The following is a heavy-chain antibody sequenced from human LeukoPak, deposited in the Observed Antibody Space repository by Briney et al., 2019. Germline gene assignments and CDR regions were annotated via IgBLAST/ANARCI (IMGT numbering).Heavy chain of an antibody. J-gene: IGHJ2*01. D-gene: IGHD3-22*01. CDR3: ARDQVSMIVLQTTNCYFDL. CDR2: INQDGSEI. Sequence: GGSLRLSCAASGFTFSNYWMSWVRQAPGKGLEWLANINQDGSEIYYVDSVKGRFTISRDNGKNSLYLQINSLRADDTAVYYCARDQVSMIVLQTTNCYFDLWGRGTLVTVSS. CDR1: GFTFSNYW. V-gene: IGHV3-7*01.